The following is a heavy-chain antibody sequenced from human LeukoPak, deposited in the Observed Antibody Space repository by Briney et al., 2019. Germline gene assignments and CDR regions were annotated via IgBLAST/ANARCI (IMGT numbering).Heavy chain of an antibody. J-gene: IGHJ4*02. CDR3: ARGATYAYYHDY. D-gene: IGHD5-12*01. CDR2: INSDGSST. Sequence: GGPLRLSCAASGFTFSSYWMHWVRQAPGKGLVWVSRINSDGSSTSYADSVKGRFTISRDNAKNTLYLQMNSLRAEDTAVYYCARGATYAYYHDYWGQGTLVTVSS. CDR1: GFTFSSYW. V-gene: IGHV3-74*01.